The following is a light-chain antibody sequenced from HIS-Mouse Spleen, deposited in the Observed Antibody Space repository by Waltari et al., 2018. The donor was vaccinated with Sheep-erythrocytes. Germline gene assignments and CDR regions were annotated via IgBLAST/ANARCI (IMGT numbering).Light chain of an antibody. CDR3: SSYTSSSTYV. Sequence: QSALTQPASVSGSPGQSITISCTGTSSDVGSYNLVSWYQQHPGKAPKLMIYEGSKRPSGVPDRFSGAKSGNTASLTISGLQAEDEADYYCSSYTSSSTYVFGTGTKVTVL. CDR2: EGS. V-gene: IGLV2-14*02. CDR1: SSDVGSYNL. J-gene: IGLJ1*01.